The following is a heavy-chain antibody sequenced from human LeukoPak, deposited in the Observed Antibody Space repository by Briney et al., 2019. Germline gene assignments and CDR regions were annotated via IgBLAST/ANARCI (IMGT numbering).Heavy chain of an antibody. J-gene: IGHJ6*03. CDR3: ARVAVKGMVGWYYYMDV. D-gene: IGHD3-10*02. Sequence: ASVKVSCKASGYTFTGYYMHWVRQAPGQGLEWMGWINPNSGGTNYAQKFQGRVTMTRDTSISTAYMELSRLRSDDTAVYYCARVAVKGMVGWYYYMDVWGKGTTVTVSS. CDR1: GYTFTGYY. V-gene: IGHV1-2*02. CDR2: INPNSGGT.